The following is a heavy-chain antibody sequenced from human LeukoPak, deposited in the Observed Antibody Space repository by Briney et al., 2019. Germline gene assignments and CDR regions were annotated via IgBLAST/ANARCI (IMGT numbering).Heavy chain of an antibody. CDR1: GYTFTDYY. D-gene: IGHD6-19*01. J-gene: IGHJ4*02. CDR2: TIPNSGDT. Sequence: GASVKVSCKASGYTFTDYYIHWVRQAPGQGLEWMGWTIPNSGDTSYAQKFQGRVTMTRDASISSAYMELSRLRSDDTAVFYCTRGGWLVKWGQGTLVTVSS. CDR3: TRGGWLVK. V-gene: IGHV1-2*02.